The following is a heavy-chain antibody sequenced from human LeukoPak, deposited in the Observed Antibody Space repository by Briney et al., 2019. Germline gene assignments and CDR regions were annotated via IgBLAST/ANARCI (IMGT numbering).Heavy chain of an antibody. D-gene: IGHD3-10*01. J-gene: IGHJ5*02. CDR2: ISSSSSYI. CDR1: GFTFSSYS. V-gene: IGHV3-21*04. Sequence: GGSLRLSCAASGFTFSSYSMNWVRQAPGKGLEWVSSISSSSSYIYYADSVKGRFTISRDNSKNTLYLQMNSLRAEDTAVYYCASAGLLWFGEEGWFDPWGQGTLVTVSS. CDR3: ASAGLLWFGEEGWFDP.